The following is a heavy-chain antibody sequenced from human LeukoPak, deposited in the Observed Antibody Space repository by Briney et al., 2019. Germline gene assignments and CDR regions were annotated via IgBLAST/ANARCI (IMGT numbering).Heavy chain of an antibody. CDR3: ARDDYGGNSGFDY. Sequence: ASVKVSCKASGYTFTSYGISWVRQAPGQGLEWMGIINPSGGSTSYAQKFQGRVTMTRDTSTSTVYMELSSLRSEDTAVYYCARDDYGGNSGFDYWGQGPRSPSP. CDR1: GYTFTSYG. D-gene: IGHD4-23*01. CDR2: INPSGGST. J-gene: IGHJ4*02. V-gene: IGHV1-46*01.